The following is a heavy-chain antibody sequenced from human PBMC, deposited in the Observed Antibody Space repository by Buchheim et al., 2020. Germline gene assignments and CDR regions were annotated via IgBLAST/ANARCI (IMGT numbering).Heavy chain of an antibody. V-gene: IGHV3-48*03. Sequence: EVQLVESGGGLVQPGGSLRLSCAASGFTFSSYEMNWVRQAPGKGLEWVSYITSGGTTIYYAGSVKGGLTISRDNAKNSLYLQMNSLRAEDTAIYYCGGGSYFDYWGQGTL. D-gene: IGHD3-16*01. CDR1: GFTFSSYE. CDR3: GGGSYFDY. CDR2: ITSGGTTI. J-gene: IGHJ4*02.